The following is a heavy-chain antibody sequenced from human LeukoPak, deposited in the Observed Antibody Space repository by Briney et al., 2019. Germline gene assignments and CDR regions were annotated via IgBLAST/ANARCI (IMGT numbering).Heavy chain of an antibody. CDR2: IYSVGST. J-gene: IGHJ6*02. V-gene: IGHV3-53*01. Sequence: PGGSLRLSCAASGFTVSSNYMSWVRQAPGKGREWVSVIYSVGSTYYADSVKGRFTISRDNSKNTLYLQMNSLRAEDTAVYYCARDGLVDGMDVWGQGTTVTVSS. D-gene: IGHD3/OR15-3a*01. CDR3: ARDGLVDGMDV. CDR1: GFTVSSNY.